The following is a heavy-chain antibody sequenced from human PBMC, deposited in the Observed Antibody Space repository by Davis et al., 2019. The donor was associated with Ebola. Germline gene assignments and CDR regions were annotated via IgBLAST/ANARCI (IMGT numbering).Heavy chain of an antibody. D-gene: IGHD5-24*01. CDR3: AKGLEVATILYFDY. Sequence: GESLKISCAASRLTFSSYAMSWVRQAPGKGLEWVSTISGSGTYTYYADSVKGRFTISRDNSKDTLYLQMNSLRADDTAVYYCAKGLEVATILYFDYWGQGTLVTVSS. J-gene: IGHJ4*02. CDR2: ISGSGTYT. CDR1: RLTFSSYA. V-gene: IGHV3-23*01.